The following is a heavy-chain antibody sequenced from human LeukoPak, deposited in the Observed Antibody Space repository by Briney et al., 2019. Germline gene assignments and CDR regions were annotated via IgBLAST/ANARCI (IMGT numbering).Heavy chain of an antibody. CDR2: INPSGAST. Sequence: ASVKVSCKASGYTFTSYYMHWVRQAPGQGLEWVGIINPSGASTSYAQKFQGRVTMTRYTSTSTVYMELSSLRSEDTAVYSCARGKLVAKEYSSSSGFDYWGQGTLVTVSS. CDR1: GYTFTSYY. J-gene: IGHJ4*02. D-gene: IGHD6-6*01. V-gene: IGHV1-46*01. CDR3: ARGKLVAKEYSSSSGFDY.